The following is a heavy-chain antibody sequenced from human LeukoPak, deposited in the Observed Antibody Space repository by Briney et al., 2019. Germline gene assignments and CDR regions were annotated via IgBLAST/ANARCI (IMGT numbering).Heavy chain of an antibody. CDR2: IRYDGSNK. CDR1: GFTFSSYG. CDR3: AKDLGGYSYGLDY. J-gene: IGHJ4*02. Sequence: GGSLRLSCAASGFTFSSYGMHWVRQAPGKGLEWVAFIRYDGSNKYYADSVKGRFTISRDNSKNTLYLQMNSLRAEDTAVYYCAKDLGGYSYGLDYWGQGALVTVSS. V-gene: IGHV3-30*02. D-gene: IGHD5-18*01.